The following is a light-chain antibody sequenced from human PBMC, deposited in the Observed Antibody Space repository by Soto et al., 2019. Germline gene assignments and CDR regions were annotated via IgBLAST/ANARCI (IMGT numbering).Light chain of an antibody. CDR2: GAS. V-gene: IGKV3-15*01. J-gene: IGKJ4*01. Sequence: EVVMTQSPATLSVSPGERATLSCRASQSVRSHLAWYQQKPGQAPSLLIFGASTRATGVPARFSGSESGTEFTLTISRLQSEDVAVYFCQQYNDWPRTFAGGTKVEIK. CDR3: QQYNDWPRT. CDR1: QSVRSH.